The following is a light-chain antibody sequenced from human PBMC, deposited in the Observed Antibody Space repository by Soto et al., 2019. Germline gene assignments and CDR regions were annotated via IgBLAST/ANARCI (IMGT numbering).Light chain of an antibody. V-gene: IGLV1-40*01. Sequence: QSVLTQPPSVSGAPGQTVTISCTGSSSNIGAGYDVHWYQQLPGTAPKLLIYGNSNRRSWVPDRFSGSKSGTSASLAITGLQAEDEADYYCQSYDSSLSGSYVFGTGTKVTVL. CDR2: GNS. J-gene: IGLJ1*01. CDR3: QSYDSSLSGSYV. CDR1: SSNIGAGYD.